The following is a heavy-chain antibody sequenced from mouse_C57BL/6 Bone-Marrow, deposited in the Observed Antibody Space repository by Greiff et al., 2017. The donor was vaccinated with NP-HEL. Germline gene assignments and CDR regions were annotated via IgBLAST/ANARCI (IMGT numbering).Heavy chain of an antibody. V-gene: IGHV1-69*01. CDR1: GYTFTSYW. CDR2: IDPSDSYT. Sequence: QVQLQQPGAELVMPGASVKLSCKASGYTFTSYWMHWVKQRPGQGLEWIGEIDPSDSYTNYNQKFKGKSTLTVDKSSSTAYMQLSSLTSEDSAVYYCARGFTTVVATSYYLDYWGQGTTLTVSS. J-gene: IGHJ2*01. CDR3: ARGFTTVVATSYYLDY. D-gene: IGHD1-1*01.